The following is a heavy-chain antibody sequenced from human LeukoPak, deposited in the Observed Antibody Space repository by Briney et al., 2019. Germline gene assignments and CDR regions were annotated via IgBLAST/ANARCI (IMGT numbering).Heavy chain of an antibody. Sequence: ASVKVSCKASGYTLTNYYMHWVRQAPGQGLEWMGWISAYYGDTKYAEKVQGRVTMTKERSTSTAYMELRKLRSDDTAVYYCARDLDTLQQLAPKRYDYWGQGTLVTVSS. D-gene: IGHD6-6*01. CDR2: ISAYYGDT. V-gene: IGHV1-18*04. J-gene: IGHJ4*02. CDR1: GYTLTNYY. CDR3: ARDLDTLQQLAPKRYDY.